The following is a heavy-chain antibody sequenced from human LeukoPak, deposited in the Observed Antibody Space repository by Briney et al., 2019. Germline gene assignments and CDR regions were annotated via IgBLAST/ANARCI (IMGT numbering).Heavy chain of an antibody. J-gene: IGHJ4*02. CDR3: AKGGSSYSEMDY. CDR2: IDSSNNI. V-gene: IGHV3-48*01. Sequence: GGSLRLSCAASGFTFTTYSMNWVRQAPGKGLEWLSFIDSSNNIYYADSVKGRFTISRDNAKNSLYLQMNSLRADDTAVYYCAKGGSSYSEMDYWGQGTLVTVSS. D-gene: IGHD3-22*01. CDR1: GFTFTTYS.